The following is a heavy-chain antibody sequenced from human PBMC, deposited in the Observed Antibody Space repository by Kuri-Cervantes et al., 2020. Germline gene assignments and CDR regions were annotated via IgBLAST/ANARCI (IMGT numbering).Heavy chain of an antibody. Sequence: SLKISCAASGFTFDDYAMHWGRQAPGKGLEWVSGISWNSGSIGYAASVKGRFTISRDNAKNSLYLQMSSLRAEDTAVYYCAGDGPPYGNYEVLWGQGTLVTVSS. D-gene: IGHD4-11*01. CDR2: ISWNSGSI. CDR1: GFTFDDYA. V-gene: IGHV3-9*01. CDR3: AGDGPPYGNYEVL. J-gene: IGHJ4*02.